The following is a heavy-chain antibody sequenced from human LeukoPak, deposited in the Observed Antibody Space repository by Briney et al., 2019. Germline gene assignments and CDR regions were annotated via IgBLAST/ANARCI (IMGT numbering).Heavy chain of an antibody. CDR2: VKNVGSST. Sequence: GGSLRLSCAASGFAFSSHWMHWVRQAPGKGLVWVSHVKNVGSSTNYADSVRGRFTISRDNAKNTLYLQMNSLRAEDTAVYYCARGNDYWSGYIDYWGQGTLVTVSS. D-gene: IGHD3-3*01. V-gene: IGHV3-74*01. CDR1: GFAFSSHW. J-gene: IGHJ4*02. CDR3: ARGNDYWSGYIDY.